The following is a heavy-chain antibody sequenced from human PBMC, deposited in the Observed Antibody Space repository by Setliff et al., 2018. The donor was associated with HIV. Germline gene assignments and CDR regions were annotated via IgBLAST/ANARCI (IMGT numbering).Heavy chain of an antibody. CDR2: INNDGRKT. J-gene: IGHJ6*02. Sequence: PGGSLRLSCAASGFTFSTYWMHWVRQAPGKGLVWVSHINNDGRKTTYADSVKGRFTVSRDNAKNTLYLQMNSLRTEDTAVYYCVRDTFDGRSYYGWDVWGQGTTVTVSS. D-gene: IGHD3-9*01. CDR1: GFTFSTYW. CDR3: VRDTFDGRSYYGWDV. V-gene: IGHV3-74*03.